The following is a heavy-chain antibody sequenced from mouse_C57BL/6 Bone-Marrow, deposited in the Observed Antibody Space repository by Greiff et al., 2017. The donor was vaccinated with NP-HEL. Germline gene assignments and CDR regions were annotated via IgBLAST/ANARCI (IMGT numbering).Heavy chain of an antibody. V-gene: IGHV1-22*01. CDR3: ARWGRGVDY. CDR1: GYTFTDYN. Sequence: EVQRVESGPELVKPGASVKMSCKASGYTFTDYNMHWVKQSHGKSLEWIGYINPNNGGTSYNQKFKGKATLTVNKSSSTAYMELRSLTSEDSAVYYCARWGRGVDYWGQGTTLTVSS. J-gene: IGHJ2*01. CDR2: INPNNGGT.